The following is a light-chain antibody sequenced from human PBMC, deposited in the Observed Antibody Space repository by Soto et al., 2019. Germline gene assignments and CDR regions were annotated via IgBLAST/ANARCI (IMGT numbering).Light chain of an antibody. V-gene: IGKV1-16*01. CDR1: QGISNY. J-gene: IGKJ1*01. CDR2: AAS. CDR3: QKYNIAPSWT. Sequence: DIQMTQSPSSVSASVGDRVTITCRANQGISNYLAWFQQEPGKAPKSLIYAASYLQSGAPSRFSGSGSGTDFTPTISSLQPEDVATYYCQKYNIAPSWTVGQGTKVDIK.